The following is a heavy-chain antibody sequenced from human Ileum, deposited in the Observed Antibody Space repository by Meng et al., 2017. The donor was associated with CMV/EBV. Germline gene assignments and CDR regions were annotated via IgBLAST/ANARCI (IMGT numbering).Heavy chain of an antibody. Sequence: ASVKVSCKASGYTFTDYYMHWVRQAPGQGLEWMGIINPSGRGTTYAQKFQDRVIMTRNMSTSTVYTELSSLISDATAVYYFARESDAYDFFSCYPRRDFDSWGQGTLVTVSS. CDR3: ARESDAYDFFSCYPRRDFDS. CDR2: INPSGRGT. CDR1: GYTFTDYY. V-gene: IGHV1-46*01. J-gene: IGHJ4*02. D-gene: IGHD3-3*01.